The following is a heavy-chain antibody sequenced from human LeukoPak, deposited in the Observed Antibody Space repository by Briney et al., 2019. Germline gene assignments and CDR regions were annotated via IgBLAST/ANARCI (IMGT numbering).Heavy chain of an antibody. Sequence: GGSLRLSCAASGFTFSSYAMSWVRQAPGKGLEWVSSISSSSSYIYYADSVKGRFTISRDNAKNSLYLQMNSLRAEDTAVYYCARDRGDRDGFDIWGQGTMVTVSS. CDR2: ISSSSSYI. J-gene: IGHJ3*02. CDR1: GFTFSSYA. D-gene: IGHD2-21*01. CDR3: ARDRGDRDGFDI. V-gene: IGHV3-21*01.